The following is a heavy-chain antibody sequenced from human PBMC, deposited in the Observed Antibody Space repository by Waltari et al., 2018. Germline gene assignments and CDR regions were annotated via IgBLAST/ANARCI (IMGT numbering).Heavy chain of an antibody. V-gene: IGHV3-33*01. Sequence: SLRLSCAASGFTFSSYGMHWVRQAPGKGLEWVAVIWYDGSNKYYADSVKGRFTISRDNSKNTLYLQMNSLRAEDTAVYYCAREGEPTMIVIGWFDPWGQGTLVTVSS. J-gene: IGHJ5*02. CDR2: IWYDGSNK. D-gene: IGHD3-22*01. CDR1: GFTFSSYG. CDR3: AREGEPTMIVIGWFDP.